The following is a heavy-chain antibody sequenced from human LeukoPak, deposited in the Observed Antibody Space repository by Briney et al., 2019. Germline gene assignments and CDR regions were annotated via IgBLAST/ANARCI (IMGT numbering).Heavy chain of an antibody. CDR3: ARRGKLELSTNYYYYYMDV. D-gene: IGHD1-7*01. Sequence: GGSLRLFCAASGFTFSSYWMSWVRQAPGKGLEWVANIKQDGSEKYYVDSVKGRFTISRDNAKNSLYLQMNSLRAEDTAVYYCARRGKLELSTNYYYYYMDVWGKGTTVTVSS. V-gene: IGHV3-7*01. CDR1: GFTFSSYW. CDR2: IKQDGSEK. J-gene: IGHJ6*03.